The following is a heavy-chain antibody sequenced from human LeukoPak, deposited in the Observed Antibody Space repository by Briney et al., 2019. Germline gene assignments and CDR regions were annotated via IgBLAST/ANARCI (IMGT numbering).Heavy chain of an antibody. CDR1: GGSISSYY. CDR2: IYYSGGT. CDR3: ARSFYYDSSVPPGY. Sequence: SETLSLTCTVSGGSISSYYWSWIRQPPGKELEWIGYIYYSGGTNYNPSPKSRVTISVDTSKNQFSLKLSSVTAADTAVYYCARSFYYDSSVPPGYWGQGTLVTVSS. J-gene: IGHJ4*02. D-gene: IGHD3-22*01. V-gene: IGHV4-59*08.